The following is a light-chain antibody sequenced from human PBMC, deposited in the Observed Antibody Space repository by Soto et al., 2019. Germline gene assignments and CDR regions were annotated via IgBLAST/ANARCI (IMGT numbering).Light chain of an antibody. CDR2: DVS. V-gene: IGLV2-14*01. J-gene: IGLJ1*01. Sequence: QSALTQPASVSASPGQSITISCTGTTSDVGGYKYVSWYQQHPGKAPKLMIYDVSNRPSGVSNRFSGSKSGNTASLTISGLQAEDEADYYCSSYTSSSTQVFGTGTKLTVL. CDR1: TSDVGGYKY. CDR3: SSYTSSSTQV.